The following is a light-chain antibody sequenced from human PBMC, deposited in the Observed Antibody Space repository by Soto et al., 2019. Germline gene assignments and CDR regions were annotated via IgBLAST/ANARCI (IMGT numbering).Light chain of an antibody. J-gene: IGLJ1*01. CDR2: ENN. CDR3: GTWDSSLSAGRGV. Sequence: QSVLTQPPSVSAAPGQKVTISCSGSSSNIRNNYVSWYQQLPGTAPKLPIYENNKRPSGIPDRFSGSESGTSATLGITGLQTGDEADYYCGTWDSSLSAGRGVFGTGTKVTVL. CDR1: SSNIRNNY. V-gene: IGLV1-51*02.